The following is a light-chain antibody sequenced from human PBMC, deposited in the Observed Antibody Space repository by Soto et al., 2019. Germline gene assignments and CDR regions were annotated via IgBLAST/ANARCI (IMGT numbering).Light chain of an antibody. CDR2: GAS. J-gene: IGKJ1*01. V-gene: IGKV3-20*01. Sequence: EIVLTQSPGTLSLSPGERATLSCRASQSVKNNYLAWYQQKPGQAPRLLIYGASSRATGIPDRFSGSGSGTDFTLTISSLEPEDFAVYYCQQYNNWPPAWTFGQGTKVDIK. CDR1: QSVKNNY. CDR3: QQYNNWPPAWT.